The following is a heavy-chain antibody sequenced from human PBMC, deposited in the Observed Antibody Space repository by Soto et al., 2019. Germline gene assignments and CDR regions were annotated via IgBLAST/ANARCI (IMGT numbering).Heavy chain of an antibody. CDR3: ARDKAGYSYGRYYYGMDV. CDR2: IIPIFGTA. Sequence: SVKVSCKASGGTFSSYAISWVRQAPGQGLEWMGGIIPIFGTANYAQKFQGRVTITADESTSTAYMELSSLRSEDTAVYYCARDKAGYSYGRYYYGMDVWGQGTTVTVSS. V-gene: IGHV1-69*13. D-gene: IGHD5-18*01. CDR1: GGTFSSYA. J-gene: IGHJ6*02.